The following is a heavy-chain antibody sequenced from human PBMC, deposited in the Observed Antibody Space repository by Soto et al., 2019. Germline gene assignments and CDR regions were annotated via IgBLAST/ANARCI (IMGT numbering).Heavy chain of an antibody. D-gene: IGHD6-13*01. Sequence: NLSETLSLTCTVSGGSISTYYWSWIRQSAGKGLEWIGRIYPSGSANYNPSLKGRVTMSLDTSKNQFSLKVSSVTAADTAVYYCARDRTAAGPSNWFDPWGQGTLVTVSS. CDR1: GGSISTYY. J-gene: IGHJ5*02. CDR3: ARDRTAAGPSNWFDP. V-gene: IGHV4-4*07. CDR2: IYPSGSA.